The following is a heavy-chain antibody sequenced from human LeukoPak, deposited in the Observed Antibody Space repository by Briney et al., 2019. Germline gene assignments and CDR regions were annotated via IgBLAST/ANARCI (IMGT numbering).Heavy chain of an antibody. V-gene: IGHV4-61*02. CDR3: ARGGVVPADMHAFDI. Sequence: PSETLSLTCTVSGGSISSGSYYWSWIRQPAGKGLEWIGRIYSSGSTNYNPSLKSRVTISVDTSKNQFSLKLSSVTAADTAVYYCARGGVVPADMHAFDIWGQGTMVTVSS. CDR1: GGSISSGSYY. J-gene: IGHJ3*02. CDR2: IYSSGST. D-gene: IGHD2-2*01.